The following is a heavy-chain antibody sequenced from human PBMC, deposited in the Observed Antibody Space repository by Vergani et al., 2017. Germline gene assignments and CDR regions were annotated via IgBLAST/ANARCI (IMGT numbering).Heavy chain of an antibody. J-gene: IGHJ4*02. V-gene: IGHV3-30*18. CDR3: AKDLLRRITIPSDY. Sequence: QVQLVESGGGVVQPGRSLRLSCAASGFTFSSYGMHWVRQAPGKGLEWVAVILYDGSNKYYADSVKGRFTISRDNSKNTLYLQMNSLRAEDTAVYYCAKDLLRRITIPSDYWGQGTLVTVSS. D-gene: IGHD3-3*01. CDR1: GFTFSSYG. CDR2: ILYDGSNK.